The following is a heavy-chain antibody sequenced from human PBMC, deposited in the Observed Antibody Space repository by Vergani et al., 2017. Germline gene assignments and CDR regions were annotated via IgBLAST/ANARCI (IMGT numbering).Heavy chain of an antibody. J-gene: IGHJ4*02. Sequence: QLQLQESSPGLVKPSETLSLTCTVSGGSISSSSYYWGWIRQPPGKGLEWIGSIYYSGSTYYNPSLKSRVTISVDTSKNQFSLKLSSVTAADTAVYYCARQVHYYDSSGYYYRYFDYWGQGTLVTVSS. CDR2: IYYSGST. CDR1: GGSISSSSYY. V-gene: IGHV4-39*01. D-gene: IGHD3-22*01. CDR3: ARQVHYYDSSGYYYRYFDY.